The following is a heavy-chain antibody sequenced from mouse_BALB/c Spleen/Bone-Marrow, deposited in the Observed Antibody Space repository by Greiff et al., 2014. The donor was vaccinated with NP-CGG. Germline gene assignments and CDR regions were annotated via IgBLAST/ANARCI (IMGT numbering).Heavy chain of an antibody. V-gene: IGHV14-3*02. CDR1: DFNIKDAY. CDR3: AVYYYGRSSFAY. J-gene: IGHJ3*01. CDR2: IDPANVNT. D-gene: IGHD1-1*01. Sequence: EVQLQQSGAELVKPGASVKLSCTASDFNIKDAYMHWVKQRPEQGLEWIGRIDPANVNTKYDTKFQGKATITADTSSNTAYLLPSSLTSEDTAVYYCAVYYYGRSSFAYWGQGTLVTVSA.